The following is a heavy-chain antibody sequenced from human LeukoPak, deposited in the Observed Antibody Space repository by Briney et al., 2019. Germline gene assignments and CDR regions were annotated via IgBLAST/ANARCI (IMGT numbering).Heavy chain of an antibody. CDR1: GFTFSSYN. J-gene: IGHJ6*04. Sequence: GGSLRLSCADSGFTFSSYNLNWVRQAPGKGLEWVSYNSSSSGTIYYADSVKGRFTISRDNAKNTVYLQMNSLRAEDTAVYYCARGALYYKDVWGKGTAVPVSS. CDR3: ARGALYYKDV. CDR2: NSSSSGTI. V-gene: IGHV3-48*04. D-gene: IGHD3-10*01.